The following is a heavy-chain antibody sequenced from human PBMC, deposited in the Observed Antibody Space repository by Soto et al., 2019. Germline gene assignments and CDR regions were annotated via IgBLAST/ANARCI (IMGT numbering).Heavy chain of an antibody. Sequence: SETLSLTCTVSGGFISSYYWSWIRQPPGRGLEWIGYIYYSGSTNYNPSLKSRVTISVDTSKDQFSLKLSSVTAAYTAFYYCARVRKNGFDPWGQGTLVTVSS. V-gene: IGHV4-59*01. CDR3: ARVRKNGFDP. CDR1: GGFISSYY. J-gene: IGHJ5*02. CDR2: IYYSGST.